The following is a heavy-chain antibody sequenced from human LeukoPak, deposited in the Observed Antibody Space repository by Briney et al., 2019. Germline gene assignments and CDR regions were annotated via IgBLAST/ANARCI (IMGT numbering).Heavy chain of an antibody. Sequence: GSLRLSCAASGFTFSSYSMNWVRQAPGKRLEWIGEINHSGSTNYNPSLKSRVTISVDTSKNQFSLKLSSVTAADTAVYYCARGRSGYYYDSSYPQSFQHWGQGTLVTVSS. V-gene: IGHV4-34*01. CDR3: ARGRSGYYYDSSYPQSFQH. J-gene: IGHJ1*01. CDR2: INHSGST. D-gene: IGHD3-22*01. CDR1: GFTFSSYS.